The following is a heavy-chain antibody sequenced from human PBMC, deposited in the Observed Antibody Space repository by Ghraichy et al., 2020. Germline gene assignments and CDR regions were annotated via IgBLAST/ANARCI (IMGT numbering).Heavy chain of an antibody. CDR2: INNNGGDT. V-gene: IGHV3-64D*09. Sequence: GESLNISCSASGFTFSSHTMHWVRQAPGKGLEYVSAINNNGGDTYYADSLRGRFTISRDNSKNTLYLQMSSLRPEDTAVYYCVKVGTYVPGSFDYWGQGTLVTVSS. J-gene: IGHJ4*02. CDR3: VKVGTYVPGSFDY. D-gene: IGHD2-2*01. CDR1: GFTFSSHT.